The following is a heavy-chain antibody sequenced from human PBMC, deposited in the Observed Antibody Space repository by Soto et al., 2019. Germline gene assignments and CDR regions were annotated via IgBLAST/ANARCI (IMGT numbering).Heavy chain of an antibody. V-gene: IGHV3-33*01. Sequence: QVQLVESGGGVVQPGRSLRLSCAASGFTFNNYGMHWVRQAPGKGLEWVALIWHDGSNKGYADSVKGRFTISRDNSKNTLNIQMNSLRVEDTDVYYCTRAAIKGELLDYWGQGTQVTVSS. D-gene: IGHD1-26*01. J-gene: IGHJ4*02. CDR3: TRAAIKGELLDY. CDR2: IWHDGSNK. CDR1: GFTFNNYG.